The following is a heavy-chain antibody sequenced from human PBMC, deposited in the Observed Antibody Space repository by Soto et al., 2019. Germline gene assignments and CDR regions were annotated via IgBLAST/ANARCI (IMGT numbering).Heavy chain of an antibody. CDR2: INPNSGGT. CDR3: ARDFRGYYCYGMDF. Sequence: ASVKVSCKASGYTITGYYIHWVRQAPGQGLEWVGWINPNSGGTSYAQKFQGWVTMTGDTSISTAYMELSRLRSDDTAVYYCARDFRGYYCYGMDFWGQGTTVTGSS. CDR1: GYTITGYY. V-gene: IGHV1-2*04. J-gene: IGHJ6*01.